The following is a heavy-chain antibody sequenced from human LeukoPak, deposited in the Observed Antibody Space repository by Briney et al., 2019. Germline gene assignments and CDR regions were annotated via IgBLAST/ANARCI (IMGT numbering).Heavy chain of an antibody. CDR2: IYTSGST. CDR3: ARGQWATFDY. CDR1: GGSISSYY. D-gene: IGHD6-19*01. Sequence: SETLSLTCTVSGGSISSYYWSWIRQPAGKGLEWIGRIYTSGSTYYNPSLKSRVTISVDRSKNQFSLKLSSVTAADTAVYYCARGQWATFDYWGQGTLVTVSS. J-gene: IGHJ4*02. V-gene: IGHV4-4*07.